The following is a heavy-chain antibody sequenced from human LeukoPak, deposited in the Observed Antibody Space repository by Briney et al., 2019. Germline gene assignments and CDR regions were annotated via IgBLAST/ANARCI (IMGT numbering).Heavy chain of an antibody. CDR2: IKPDGSDK. CDR3: TRSSVD. Sequence: GGSLRLSCVASGFTFSSSWMNWIRQAPGKGLEWVANIKPDGSDKYYVDSVKGRFTISRDNAKNSLHLQMNSLRAEDTAVYYCTRSSVDWGRGTLVTVSS. V-gene: IGHV3-7*01. D-gene: IGHD2-21*01. CDR1: GFTFSSSW. J-gene: IGHJ4*02.